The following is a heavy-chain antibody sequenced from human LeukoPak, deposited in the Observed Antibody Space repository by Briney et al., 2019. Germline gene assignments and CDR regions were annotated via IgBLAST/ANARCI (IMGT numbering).Heavy chain of an antibody. V-gene: IGHV3-21*01. CDR1: GFTFSSYS. D-gene: IGHD3-9*01. CDR2: ISSSGTYV. J-gene: IGHJ3*02. Sequence: RTGGSLRLSCAASGFTFSSYSMNWVRQAPGKGLEWVSSISSSGTYVYYAGSVKGRFTISRDNAKNSLSLQMNSLRADDAAVYYCARASSKQLAGYLPDGFDIWGQGTMVTVSS. CDR3: ARASSKQLAGYLPDGFDI.